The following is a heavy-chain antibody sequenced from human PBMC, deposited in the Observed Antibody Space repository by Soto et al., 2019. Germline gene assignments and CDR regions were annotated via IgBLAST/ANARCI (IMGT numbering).Heavy chain of an antibody. Sequence: QVQLVESGGGVVQPGRSLRLSCAASGFTFSSYGMHWVRQAPGKGLEWVAVISYDGSNKYYADSVKGRFTISRDNSKNTLYLQMNSLRAEDTAVYYCAKDGAAAGIWWFYFDYWGQGTLVTVSS. J-gene: IGHJ4*02. CDR2: ISYDGSNK. V-gene: IGHV3-30*18. D-gene: IGHD6-13*01. CDR3: AKDGAAAGIWWFYFDY. CDR1: GFTFSSYG.